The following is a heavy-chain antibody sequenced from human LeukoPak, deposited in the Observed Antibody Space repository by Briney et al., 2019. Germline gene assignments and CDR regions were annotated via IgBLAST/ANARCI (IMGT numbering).Heavy chain of an antibody. D-gene: IGHD3-10*01. CDR1: GFTFSNYW. J-gene: IGHJ4*02. CDR3: ARCHLGSGIDFDY. Sequence: PGGSLRLSCAASGFTFSNYWMSWVRQAPGKGLEWVANIKQDGTEKYYVDSVRGRFTISRDNAKNSLYLQMNRLRAEDTAVYYCARCHLGSGIDFDYWGQGTLVTVSS. CDR2: IKQDGTEK. V-gene: IGHV3-7*01.